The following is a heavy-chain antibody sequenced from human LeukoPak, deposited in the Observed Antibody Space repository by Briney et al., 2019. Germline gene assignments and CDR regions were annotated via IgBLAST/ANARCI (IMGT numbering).Heavy chain of an antibody. D-gene: IGHD3-3*02. J-gene: IGHJ3*02. Sequence: PSETLSLTCTVSGGSISSYYWSWIRQAPGKGLEWIGYIYYSGRTNYNPSLKRGVTTSADTTNNQFSLKLSSVTAADTAVYYCARAVMSLVFAEVDAFDIWGQGTMVTVSS. CDR1: GGSISSYY. CDR2: IYYSGRT. CDR3: ARAVMSLVFAEVDAFDI. V-gene: IGHV4-59*01.